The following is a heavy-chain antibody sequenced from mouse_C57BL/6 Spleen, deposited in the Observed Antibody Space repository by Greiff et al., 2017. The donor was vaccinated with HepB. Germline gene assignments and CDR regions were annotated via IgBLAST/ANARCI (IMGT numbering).Heavy chain of an antibody. CDR3: AKGVYYDYDVYFDV. J-gene: IGHJ1*03. D-gene: IGHD2-4*01. Sequence: VQLQQSGPELVKPGASVKISCKASGYTFTDYYMNWVKQSHGKSLEWIGDINPNNGGTSYNQKFKGKATLTVDKSSSTAYMELRSLTSEDSAVYYCAKGVYYDYDVYFDVWGTGTTVTVSS. V-gene: IGHV1-26*01. CDR1: GYTFTDYY. CDR2: INPNNGGT.